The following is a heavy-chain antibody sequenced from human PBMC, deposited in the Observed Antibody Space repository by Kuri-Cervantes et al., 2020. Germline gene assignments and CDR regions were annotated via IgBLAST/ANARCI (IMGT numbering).Heavy chain of an antibody. D-gene: IGHD6-13*01. CDR1: GGTFSSYA. CDR2: IIPIFGTA. Sequence: SVKVSCKASGGTFSSYAISWVRQAPGQGLEWMGWIIPIFGTANYAQKFQGRVTITADESTSTAYMELSSLRSEDTAVYYCASGGRYSSNLDYWGQGTLVTVSS. V-gene: IGHV1-69*13. J-gene: IGHJ4*02. CDR3: ASGGRYSSNLDY.